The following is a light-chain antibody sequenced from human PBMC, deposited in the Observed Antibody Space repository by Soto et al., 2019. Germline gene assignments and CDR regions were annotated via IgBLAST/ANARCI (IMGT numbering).Light chain of an antibody. CDR3: QQINSYPIT. CDR1: RGINSY. V-gene: IGKV1-9*01. J-gene: IGKJ5*01. CDR2: AAS. Sequence: DIQLTQSPSFLSASVGDRVTITCRASRGINSYLAWYQQKPGKVPKLLIYAASTLQSGVPSRFSGSGSGTDFTLTISSLQPEDFATYYCQQINSYPITFGQGTRLEI.